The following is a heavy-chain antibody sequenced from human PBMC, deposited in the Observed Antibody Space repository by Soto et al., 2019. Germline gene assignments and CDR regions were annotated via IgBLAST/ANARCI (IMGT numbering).Heavy chain of an antibody. CDR3: AKSAPMDAGDKYYYDF. J-gene: IGHJ4*02. CDR1: GGTFSTFG. CDR2: IIPFFGTA. D-gene: IGHD4-17*01. V-gene: IGHV1-69*13. Sequence: SVKVSCKASGGTFSTFGISWVRQAPGQGLEWMGGIIPFFGTARYSQKFEDRITITADESTNTVYMDLRRLTSEDTAIYYCAKSAPMDAGDKYYYDFWGQGALVTVSS.